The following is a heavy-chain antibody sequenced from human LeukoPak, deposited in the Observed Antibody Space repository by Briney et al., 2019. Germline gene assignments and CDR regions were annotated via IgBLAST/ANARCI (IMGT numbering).Heavy chain of an antibody. J-gene: IGHJ4*02. V-gene: IGHV1-69*05. CDR3: ARSPYRKSYAAFDY. CDR2: IIPIFGTA. Sequence: GSSVKVSCKASGATFSSYAISWVRQAPGQGLEWMGRIIPIFGTANYAQKFQGRVTITTDESTSTAYMELSSLRSEDTAVYYCARSPYRKSYAAFDYWGQGTLVTVSS. D-gene: IGHD2-2*01. CDR1: GATFSSYA.